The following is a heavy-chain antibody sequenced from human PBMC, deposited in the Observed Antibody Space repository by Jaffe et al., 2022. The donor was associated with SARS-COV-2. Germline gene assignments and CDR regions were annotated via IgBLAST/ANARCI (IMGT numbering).Heavy chain of an antibody. CDR3: ARHGESYGYCSGGSCSHFDY. Sequence: QLQLQESGPGLVKPSETLSLTCTVSGGSISSSSYYWGWIRQPPGKGLEWIGSIYYSGSTYYNPSLKSRVTISVDTSKNQFSLKLSSVTAADTAVYYCARHGESYGYCSGGSCSHFDYWGQGTLVTVSS. CDR1: GGSISSSSYY. D-gene: IGHD2-15*01. J-gene: IGHJ4*02. V-gene: IGHV4-39*01. CDR2: IYYSGST.